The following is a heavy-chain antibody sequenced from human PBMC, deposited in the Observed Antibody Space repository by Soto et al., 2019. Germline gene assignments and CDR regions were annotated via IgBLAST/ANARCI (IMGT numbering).Heavy chain of an antibody. J-gene: IGHJ4*02. CDR2: INHSGST. V-gene: IGHV4-34*01. CDR3: ARLARIEKISQFDY. CDR1: GVSFSGYY. Sequence: PXETLSLTCAVYGVSFSGYYWSWIRHPPGKGLEWIGEINHSGSTNYNPSLKSRVTISVDTSKNQFSLKLSSVTAADTAVYYCARLARIEKISQFDYWGQGTLVSVSS.